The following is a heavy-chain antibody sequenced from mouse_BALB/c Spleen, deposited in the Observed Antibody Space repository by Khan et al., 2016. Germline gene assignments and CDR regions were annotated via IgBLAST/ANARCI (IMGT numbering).Heavy chain of an antibody. CDR3: ATVYYDYDDAMDY. Sequence: VQLQQSGAELVKPGASVKLSCTASGFNIKDTYMHWVKQRPEQGLEWIGRIDPANGNTKYDPKFQGKATITADTYSNTAYLQLSSLTSEDTAVYYCATVYYDYDDAMDYWGQGTSVTVSS. CDR1: GFNIKDTY. V-gene: IGHV14-3*02. J-gene: IGHJ4*01. CDR2: IDPANGNT. D-gene: IGHD2-4*01.